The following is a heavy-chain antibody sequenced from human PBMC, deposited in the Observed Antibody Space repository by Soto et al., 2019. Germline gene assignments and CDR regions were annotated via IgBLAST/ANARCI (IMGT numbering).Heavy chain of an antibody. CDR2: IWYDGSNK. CDR3: ARARYCGGDCYHHDAFDI. J-gene: IGHJ3*02. CDR1: GFTFSSYG. V-gene: IGHV3-33*01. Sequence: QVQLVESGGGVVQPGRSLRLSCAASGFTFSSYGMHWVRQAPGKGLEWVAVIWYDGSNKYYADSVKGRFTISRDNSKNTLYRRMNSLRAEDTAVYYWARARYCGGDCYHHDAFDIWGQGTMVTVSS. D-gene: IGHD2-21*02.